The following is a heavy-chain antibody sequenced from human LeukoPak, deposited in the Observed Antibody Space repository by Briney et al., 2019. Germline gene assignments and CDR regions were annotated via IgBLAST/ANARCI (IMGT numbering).Heavy chain of an antibody. J-gene: IGHJ5*02. CDR3: ARDSTYYDFRSGYLNWFDP. Sequence: GGSLRLSCAASGFTFNNYWMSWVRQAPGKGLERVANIKQDGSEKYYVDSVKGRFTISRDNAKNSLYLQMNSLRAEDMAVYYCARDSTYYDFRSGYLNWFDPWGQGTLVTVSS. D-gene: IGHD3-3*01. CDR1: GFTFNNYW. V-gene: IGHV3-7*01. CDR2: IKQDGSEK.